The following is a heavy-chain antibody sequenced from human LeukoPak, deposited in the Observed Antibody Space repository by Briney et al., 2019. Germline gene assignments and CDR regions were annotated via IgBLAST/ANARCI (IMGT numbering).Heavy chain of an antibody. Sequence: LPGGSLRLSCAASGFTFSSYAMSWVRQAPGKGLEWVSAISGSGGSTYYADSVKGRFTISRDNSKNTLYLQMNSLRAEDTAVYYCAKGRGNFGVVIPSLDYWGQGTLVTVSS. V-gene: IGHV3-23*01. D-gene: IGHD3-3*02. CDR2: ISGSGGST. J-gene: IGHJ4*02. CDR1: GFTFSSYA. CDR3: AKGRGNFGVVIPSLDY.